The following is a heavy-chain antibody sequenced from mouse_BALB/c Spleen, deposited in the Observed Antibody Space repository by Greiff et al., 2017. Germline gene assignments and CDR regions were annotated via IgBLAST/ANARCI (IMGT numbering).Heavy chain of an antibody. CDR1: GFNIKDTY. V-gene: IGHV14-3*02. CDR2: IDPANGNT. Sequence: EVKLEESGAELVKPGASVKLSCTASGFNIKDTYMHWVKQRPEQGLEWIGRIDPANGNTKYDPKFQGKATITADTSSNTAYLQLSSLTSEDTAVYYCARSGAQTGTPFAYWGQGTLVTVSA. J-gene: IGHJ3*01. D-gene: IGHD4-1*01. CDR3: ARSGAQTGTPFAY.